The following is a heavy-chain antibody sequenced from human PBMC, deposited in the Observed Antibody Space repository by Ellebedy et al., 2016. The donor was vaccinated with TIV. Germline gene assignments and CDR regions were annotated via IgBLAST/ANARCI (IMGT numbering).Heavy chain of an antibody. D-gene: IGHD7-27*01. Sequence: ASVKVSXKASGYTFTGYYIHWVRQAPGQGLEWMGWINPNSGGTNYPQKFQGRVTMTRDTSISTAYMELSRLRSDDTAVYYCARGPWGGWYFDLWGRGTLVTVSS. CDR2: INPNSGGT. V-gene: IGHV1-2*02. CDR1: GYTFTGYY. CDR3: ARGPWGGWYFDL. J-gene: IGHJ2*01.